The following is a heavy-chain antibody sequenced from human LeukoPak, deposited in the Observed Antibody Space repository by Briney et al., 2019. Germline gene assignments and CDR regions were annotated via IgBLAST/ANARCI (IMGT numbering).Heavy chain of an antibody. D-gene: IGHD2-2*01. CDR3: ATAKLGYCSSTSCRGYYYYGMDV. CDR2: ISAYNGNT. Sequence: GASVKVSCKASGYTFTSYGISWVRQAPGQGLEWMGWISAYNGNTNYAQKFQGRVTMTEDTSTDTAYMELSSLRSEDTAVYYCATAKLGYCSSTSCRGYYYYGMDVWGQGTTVTVSS. CDR1: GYTFTSYG. J-gene: IGHJ6*02. V-gene: IGHV1-18*01.